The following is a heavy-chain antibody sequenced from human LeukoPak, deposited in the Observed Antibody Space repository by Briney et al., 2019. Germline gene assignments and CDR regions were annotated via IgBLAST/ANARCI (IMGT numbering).Heavy chain of an antibody. V-gene: IGHV3-33*08. CDR3: AGGLVRVRFDY. D-gene: IGHD6-19*01. J-gene: IGHJ4*02. CDR2: IYNGGNTK. Sequence: GGSLRLSCAASGFNFRGFGMHWVRQAPGKGPEWVAVIYNGGNTKYYGDSVKGRLTISRDNSKNTLYLQMDSLRAEDTAVYYCAGGLVRVRFDYWGQGTLVTVSS. CDR1: GFNFRGFG.